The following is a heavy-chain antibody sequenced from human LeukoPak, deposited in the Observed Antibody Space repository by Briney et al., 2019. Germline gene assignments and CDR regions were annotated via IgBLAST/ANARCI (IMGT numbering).Heavy chain of an antibody. D-gene: IGHD4-11*01. CDR2: IYHSGST. V-gene: IGHV4-30-2*01. CDR1: GGSISSGGYY. J-gene: IGHJ3*02. CDR3: ARVLFTVGVI. Sequence: PSETLSLTCTVSGGSISSGGYYWSWIRQPPGKGLEWIGYIYHSGSTYYNPSLKSRVTISVDRSKNQFSLKLSSVTAADTAVYYCARVLFTVGVIWGQGTMVTVSS.